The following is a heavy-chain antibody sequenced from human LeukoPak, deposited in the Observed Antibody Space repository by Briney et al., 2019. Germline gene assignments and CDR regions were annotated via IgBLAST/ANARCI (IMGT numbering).Heavy chain of an antibody. CDR2: ISYDGSNK. D-gene: IGHD3-9*01. V-gene: IGHV3-30*03. CDR3: ARDILTGYMRDRVDY. Sequence: GRSLRLSCAASGFTFSSYGMHWVRQAPGKGLEWVAVISYDGSNKYYADSVKGRFTISRDNSKNTLYLQMNSLRAEDTAVYYCARDILTGYMRDRVDYWGQGTLVTVSS. CDR1: GFTFSSYG. J-gene: IGHJ4*02.